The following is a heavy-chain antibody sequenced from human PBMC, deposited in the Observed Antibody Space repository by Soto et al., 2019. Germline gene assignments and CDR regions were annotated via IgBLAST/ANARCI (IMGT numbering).Heavy chain of an antibody. V-gene: IGHV3-11*06. CDR3: ARRASSDNWFDP. J-gene: IGHJ5*02. Sequence: QVQLVESGGDLVKPGGSLRLSCTASGFTFSTYYMTWLRQAPGKGLEWISYISSSTNYTNYADSVKGRFSISRDNAKNSLYLQMNSLRVEDTAVXYCARRASSDNWFDPWGQGTLVTVSS. CDR2: ISSSTNYT. CDR1: GFTFSTYY.